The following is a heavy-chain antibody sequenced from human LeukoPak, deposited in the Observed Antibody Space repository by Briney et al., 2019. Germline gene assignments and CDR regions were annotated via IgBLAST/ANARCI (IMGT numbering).Heavy chain of an antibody. CDR1: GFSFGDYA. CDR2: IYSKPYGGTT. D-gene: IGHD6-19*01. CDR3: TRETYSSGWAFDY. Sequence: PGRSLRLSCTASGFSFGDYAMSWVRQAPGKGLEWVGLIYSKPYGGTTEYAASVKGRFTISRDDSKSIGYLQMNSLKTEDTAVYFCTRETYSSGWAFDYWGQGTLVTVSS. J-gene: IGHJ4*02. V-gene: IGHV3-49*04.